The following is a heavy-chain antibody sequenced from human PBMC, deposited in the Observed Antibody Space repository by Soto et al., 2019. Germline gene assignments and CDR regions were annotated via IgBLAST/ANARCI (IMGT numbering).Heavy chain of an antibody. CDR2: IYYSGST. CDR3: ARGQGPYYDILTGYIYYFDY. J-gene: IGHJ4*02. CDR1: GGSISSYY. Sequence: PSETLSLTCTVSGGSISSYYWSWIRQPPGKGLEWIGYIYYSGSTNYNPSLKSRVTISVDTSKNQFSLKLSSVTAADTAVYYCARGQGPYYDILTGYIYYFDYWGQGTLVTVSS. D-gene: IGHD3-9*01. V-gene: IGHV4-59*01.